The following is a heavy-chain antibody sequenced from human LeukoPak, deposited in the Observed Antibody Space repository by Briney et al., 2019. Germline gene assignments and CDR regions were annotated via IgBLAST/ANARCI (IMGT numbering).Heavy chain of an antibody. CDR3: ATDTGIQLWFVY. V-gene: IGHV1-2*02. J-gene: IGHJ4*02. CDR1: GYTFTDYY. CDR2: INPNSGGT. D-gene: IGHD5-18*01. Sequence: ASVKVSCKASGYTFTDYYMHWVRQAPGQGLEWMGWINPNSGGTNYAQKFQGRVTMTRDTSITTAYMELSRLRSGDTAMYYCATDTGIQLWFVYWGQGTLVTVSS.